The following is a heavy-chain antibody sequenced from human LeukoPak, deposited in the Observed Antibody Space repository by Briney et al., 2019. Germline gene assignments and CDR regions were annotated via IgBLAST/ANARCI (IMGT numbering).Heavy chain of an antibody. D-gene: IGHD3-16*02. CDR3: ARDDYVWGSYRCFDY. V-gene: IGHV3-7*01. CDR1: GFTFSSYW. CDR2: IKQDGSEK. J-gene: IGHJ4*02. Sequence: GGSLRLSCAASGFTFSSYWMSWVRQAPGKGPEWVANIKQDGSEKYYVDSVKGRFTISRDNAKNSLYLQMNSLRAEDTAVYYCARDDYVWGSYRCFDYWGQGTLVTVSS.